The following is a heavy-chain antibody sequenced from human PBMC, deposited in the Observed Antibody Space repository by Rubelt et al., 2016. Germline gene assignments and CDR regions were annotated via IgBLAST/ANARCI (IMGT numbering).Heavy chain of an antibody. CDR1: GGSISSGGYY. V-gene: IGHV4-31*03. D-gene: IGHD1-7*01. Sequence: QVQLQESGPGLVKPSQTPSLTCTVSGGSISSGGYYWSWIRQHPGKGLEWIGYIYYSGSTYYNPSLKSRVTISVDTSKNQFSLKLSSVTAADTAVYYCARVYWNYGVNWFDPWGQGTLVTVSS. J-gene: IGHJ5*02. CDR3: ARVYWNYGVNWFDP. CDR2: IYYSGST.